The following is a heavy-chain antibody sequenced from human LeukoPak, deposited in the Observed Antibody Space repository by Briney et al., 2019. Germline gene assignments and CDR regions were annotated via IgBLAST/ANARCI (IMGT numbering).Heavy chain of an antibody. CDR3: ASEFSV. CDR2: INHSGST. J-gene: IGHJ4*02. CDR1: GGSFSGYY. Sequence: PSETLSLTCAVYGGSFSGYYWSWIRQPPGKGLEWIGEINHSGSTNYNPSLKSRVTMSVDTSKNQVSLKLSSVTAADTAIYYCASEFSVWGQGILVTVSS. V-gene: IGHV4-34*01. D-gene: IGHD5/OR15-5a*01.